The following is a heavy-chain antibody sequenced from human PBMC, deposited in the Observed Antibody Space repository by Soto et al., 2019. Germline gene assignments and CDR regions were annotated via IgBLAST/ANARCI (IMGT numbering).Heavy chain of an antibody. D-gene: IGHD4-17*01. CDR1: GGNISSYD. CDR2: IYYSGGT. V-gene: IGHV4-59*12. J-gene: IGHJ5*02. CDR3: ARLSTVISWFDP. Sequence: TSETLSLTCTVSGGNISSYDWSWIRQPPGKGLEWIGYIYYSGGTNYNPSLKSRVTISVDTSKNQFSLKLSSVTAADTAVYYCARLSTVISWFDPWGQGTLVTVSS.